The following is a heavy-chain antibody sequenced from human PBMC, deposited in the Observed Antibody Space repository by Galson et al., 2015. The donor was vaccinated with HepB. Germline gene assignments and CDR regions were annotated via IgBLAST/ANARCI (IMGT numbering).Heavy chain of an antibody. Sequence: SLRLSCAASGFTFSSYAMSWVRQAPGKGLEWVSAISGSGGSTYYADSVKGRFTISRDNSKNTLYLQMNSLRAEDTAVHYCAKGGLLGYCSGGSCANFDYWGQGTLVTVSS. J-gene: IGHJ4*02. CDR1: GFTFSSYA. V-gene: IGHV3-23*01. CDR2: ISGSGGST. CDR3: AKGGLLGYCSGGSCANFDY. D-gene: IGHD2-15*01.